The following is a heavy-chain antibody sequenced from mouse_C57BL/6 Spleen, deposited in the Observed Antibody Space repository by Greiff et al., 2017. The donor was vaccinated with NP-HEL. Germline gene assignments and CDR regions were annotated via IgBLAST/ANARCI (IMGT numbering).Heavy chain of an antibody. CDR3: ARGGTTVVASYYFDY. CDR2: INPSTGGT. V-gene: IGHV1-42*01. D-gene: IGHD1-1*01. J-gene: IGHJ2*01. CDR1: GYSFTGYY. Sequence: EVQGVESGPELVKPGASVKISCKASGYSFTGYYMNWVKQSPEKSLEWIGEINPSTGGTTYNQKFKAKATLTVDKSSSTAYMQLKSLTSEDSAVYYCARGGTTVVASYYFDYWGQGTTLTVSS.